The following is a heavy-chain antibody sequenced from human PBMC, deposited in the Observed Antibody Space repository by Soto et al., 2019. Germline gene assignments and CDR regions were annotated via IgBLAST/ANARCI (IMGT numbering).Heavy chain of an antibody. V-gene: IGHV4-61*01. CDR3: ARETYSGSYPNWFDP. D-gene: IGHD1-26*01. Sequence: PSETLSLTCTVSGGSVSSGSYYWSWIRQPPGKGLEWIGYIYYSGSTNYSPSLKSRVTISVDTSKNQFSLKLSSVTAADTAVYYCARETYSGSYPNWFDPWGQGTLVTVSS. CDR2: IYYSGST. CDR1: GGSVSSGSYY. J-gene: IGHJ5*02.